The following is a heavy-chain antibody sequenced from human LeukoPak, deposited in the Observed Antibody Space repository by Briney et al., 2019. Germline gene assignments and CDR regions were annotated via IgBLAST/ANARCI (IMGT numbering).Heavy chain of an antibody. V-gene: IGHV4-34*01. Sequence: PSETLSLTCAVFGGPFSDYYWSWIRQPPGKGLEWIGEINHSGITNYNPSLKSRVTISADTSKNQFSLKLSPVTAADTSVYYCASDTVAGTGWGQGTLVTVSS. D-gene: IGHD6-19*01. J-gene: IGHJ4*02. CDR2: INHSGIT. CDR1: GGPFSDYY. CDR3: ASDTVAGTG.